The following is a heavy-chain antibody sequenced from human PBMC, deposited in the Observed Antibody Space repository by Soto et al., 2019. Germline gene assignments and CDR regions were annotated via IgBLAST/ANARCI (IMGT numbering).Heavy chain of an antibody. V-gene: IGHV1-69*01. D-gene: IGHD3-10*01. J-gene: IGHJ5*02. Sequence: QVPLVPSGAEVTKPGSTVTVSCKASGGTLSSYAIHWVRQAPGQGLEWMGGVIPMYGPAKYAQRFQGRVTITADESTTTVDTELTSRTSRDTAVSYCARVTAMVRGVIDTGFVPWGHGTVVTVSS. CDR2: VIPMYGPA. CDR3: ARVTAMVRGVIDTGFVP. CDR1: GGTLSSYA.